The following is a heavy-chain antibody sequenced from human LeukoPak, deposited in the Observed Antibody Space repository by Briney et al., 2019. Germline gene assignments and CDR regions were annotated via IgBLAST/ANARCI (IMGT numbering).Heavy chain of an antibody. D-gene: IGHD1-26*01. V-gene: IGHV4-34*01. CDR1: GGSFSGYY. CDR3: ARVSRSGSYFGAFEI. J-gene: IGHJ3*02. CDR2: INHSGST. Sequence: SETLSLTCGVSGGSFSGYYWNWIRQPPGKGLEWIGEINHSGSTNYNPSLKSRVTISVDTSKNQFSLKLSSVTAADTAVYYCARVSRSGSYFGAFEIWGQGTMVTVSS.